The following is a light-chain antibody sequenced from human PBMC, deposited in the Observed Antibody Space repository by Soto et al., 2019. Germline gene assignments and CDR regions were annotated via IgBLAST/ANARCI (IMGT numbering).Light chain of an antibody. V-gene: IGKV1-39*01. CDR3: QQSYSTLGLT. CDR1: QSITSY. Sequence: DIQMTQSPSSLSASVGDRVTITCRASQSITSYLNWYQQKPGKASKLLIYAASSLQSGVPSRFSGSGSGTDFTLTISSLQPEDFATYYCQQSYSTLGLTFGGATKVEIK. J-gene: IGKJ4*01. CDR2: AAS.